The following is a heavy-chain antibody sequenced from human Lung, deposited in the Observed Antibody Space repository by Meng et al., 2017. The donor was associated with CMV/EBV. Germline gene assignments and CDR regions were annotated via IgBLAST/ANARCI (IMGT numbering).Heavy chain of an antibody. V-gene: IGHV3-53*01. CDR2: IYGGTGT. J-gene: IGHJ4*02. D-gene: IGHD3-16*01. CDR3: ARAGAFPQYFDD. Sequence: GESLKISCAVSGFTVTSNYMNWVRQAPGKGLEWVSIIYGGTGTYYADSVKGRFSISRDNSKNTVYLQMDSLSPEDTDVYYCARAGAFPQYFDDWGQGALVTVSS. CDR1: GFTVTSNY.